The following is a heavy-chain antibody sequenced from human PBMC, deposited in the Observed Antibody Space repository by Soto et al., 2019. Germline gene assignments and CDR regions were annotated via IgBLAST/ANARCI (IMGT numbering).Heavy chain of an antibody. Sequence: PGGSLILSCAASGCNFSRFGVHWVRQAPGKGLEWISYISSSGSTAYYASSVEGRFTISRDNANNSVYLQMDSLRAEDTALYYCTRAAWFPYLSFYWGQGALVNLSS. CDR1: GCNFSRFG. J-gene: IGHJ4*02. CDR3: TRAAWFPYLSFY. CDR2: ISSSGSTA. D-gene: IGHD3-10*01. V-gene: IGHV3-48*03.